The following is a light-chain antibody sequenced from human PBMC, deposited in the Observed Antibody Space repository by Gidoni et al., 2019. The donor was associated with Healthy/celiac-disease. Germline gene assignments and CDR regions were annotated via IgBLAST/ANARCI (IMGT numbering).Light chain of an antibody. CDR2: DAS. Sequence: DIQMTPSPSSLSASLGDRVTITCQASQDISNYLNWYQQKPGKAPKLLIYDASNLETGVPSRFSGSGSGTDVTFTSSSLQPEDIATYYCQQYDNLPLTFGGGTKVEIK. CDR1: QDISNY. J-gene: IGKJ4*01. V-gene: IGKV1-33*01. CDR3: QQYDNLPLT.